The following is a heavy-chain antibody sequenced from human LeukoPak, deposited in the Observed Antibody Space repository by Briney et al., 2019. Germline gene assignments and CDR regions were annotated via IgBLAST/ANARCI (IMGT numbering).Heavy chain of an antibody. CDR1: GGSISSGGYS. Sequence: PSQTLSLTCAVSGGSISSGGYSWSWIRQPPGKGLEWIGYIYHSGSTYYNPSLKSRVTISVDRSKNQFSLKLSSVTAADTAVYYCARGFKYSSSSHFDYWGQGTLVTVSS. CDR2: IYHSGST. D-gene: IGHD6-6*01. J-gene: IGHJ4*02. CDR3: ARGFKYSSSSHFDY. V-gene: IGHV4-30-2*01.